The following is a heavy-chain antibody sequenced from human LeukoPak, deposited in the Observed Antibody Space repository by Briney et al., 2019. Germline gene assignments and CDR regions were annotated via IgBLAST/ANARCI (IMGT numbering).Heavy chain of an antibody. J-gene: IGHJ4*02. CDR2: INWDGRSP. CDR3: ARGLGAPDS. CDR1: GFTFDHYA. V-gene: IGHV3-20*04. Sequence: PGGSLRLSCAASGFTFDHYALTWVRHAPGKGLEWVSAINWDGRSPRYADSVKGRFTISRDDAKNSLYLQMDSLRAEDTALYYCARGLGAPDSWGQGTLVTVSS. D-gene: IGHD1-26*01.